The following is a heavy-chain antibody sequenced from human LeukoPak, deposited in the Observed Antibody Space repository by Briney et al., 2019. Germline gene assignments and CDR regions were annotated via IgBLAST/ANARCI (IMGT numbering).Heavy chain of an antibody. J-gene: IGHJ4*02. CDR2: IYYSGST. Sequence: PSETLSLTCTVSGGSISSYYWSWIRQPPGKGLEWIGYIYYSGSTNYNPSLKSRVTISVDTSKNQFSLKLSSVTAADTAVYYCAREAYYDSSGYYSLNYFDYWGQGTLVTVSS. D-gene: IGHD3-22*01. V-gene: IGHV4-59*01. CDR3: AREAYYDSSGYYSLNYFDY. CDR1: GGSISSYY.